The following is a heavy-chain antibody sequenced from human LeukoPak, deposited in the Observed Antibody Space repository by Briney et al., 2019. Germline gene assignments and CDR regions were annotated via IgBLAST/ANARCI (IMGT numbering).Heavy chain of an antibody. CDR3: ARVAGIAAAGRRNWFDP. Sequence: WGTLSLTGTVSGGSISSYYWSWIRQPAGKGRGGIGRIYTSGSTNYNPSLKSRVTMSVDTSKNQFSLKLSSVTAADTAVYYCARVAGIAAAGRRNWFDPWGQGTLATVSS. D-gene: IGHD6-13*01. CDR1: GGSISSYY. J-gene: IGHJ5*02. V-gene: IGHV4-4*07. CDR2: IYTSGST.